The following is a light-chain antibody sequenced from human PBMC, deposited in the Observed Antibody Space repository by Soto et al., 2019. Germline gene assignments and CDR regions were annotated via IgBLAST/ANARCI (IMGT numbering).Light chain of an antibody. V-gene: IGKV3-15*01. J-gene: IGKJ2*01. CDR2: ATS. CDR3: QQYNNWPYT. Sequence: EVVMTQSPATLSVSPGERATLSCRASQSISMNLAWYQQKPGQAPRLLMYATSTRATGIPARFSGSGSGTEFTLTISSLQSEDFALYYCQQYNNWPYTFGQGTKLEIK. CDR1: QSISMN.